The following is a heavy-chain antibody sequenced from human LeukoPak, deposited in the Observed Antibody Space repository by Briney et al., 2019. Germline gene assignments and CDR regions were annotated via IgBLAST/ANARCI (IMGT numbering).Heavy chain of an antibody. D-gene: IGHD5-12*01. V-gene: IGHV3-30*18. CDR3: AKAVRVATITFAGNGREYYFDY. CDR1: GFTFSSYG. J-gene: IGHJ4*02. Sequence: PGRSLRLSCAASGFTFSSYGMHWVRQAPGKGLEWVALISYDGSNKYYADSVKGRFTIYRDNSKNTLYLQMNSLRAEDTAVYYCAKAVRVATITFAGNGREYYFDYWGQGTLVTVSS. CDR2: ISYDGSNK.